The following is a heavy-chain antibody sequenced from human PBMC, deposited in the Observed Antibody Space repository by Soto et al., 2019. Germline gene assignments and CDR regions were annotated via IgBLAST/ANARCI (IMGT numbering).Heavy chain of an antibody. V-gene: IGHV3-7*01. D-gene: IGHD2-2*01. J-gene: IGHJ5*02. CDR1: GFTFSSYW. Sequence: GGSLRLSCAASGFTFSSYWMSWVLQAPGKGLEWVVNINQDGSEKYHVDSVKGRFTIPRDNAKNSLCLQMNSLRAEDTAVYYCACRGYCTSSSCYYRWFDPWGQGTLVTVXS. CDR2: INQDGSEK. CDR3: ACRGYCTSSSCYYRWFDP.